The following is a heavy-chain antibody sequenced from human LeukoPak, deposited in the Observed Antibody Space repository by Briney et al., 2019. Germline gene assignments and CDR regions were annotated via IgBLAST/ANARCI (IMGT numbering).Heavy chain of an antibody. J-gene: IGHJ4*02. CDR3: ARSSYYDQPSDY. V-gene: IGHV1-8*01. CDR2: MNPNSGNT. Sequence: ASVKVSCKAAGYTFTSFDINWLRQATGQGLEWMGWMNPNSGNTGYAQKFQGRVTMTRNASISTAYMELSRLRSDDTAVYYCARSSYYDQPSDYWGQGTLVTVSS. D-gene: IGHD3-3*01. CDR1: GYTFTSFD.